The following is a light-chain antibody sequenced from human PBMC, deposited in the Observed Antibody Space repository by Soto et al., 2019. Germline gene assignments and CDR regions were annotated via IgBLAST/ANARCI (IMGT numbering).Light chain of an antibody. Sequence: QSALTQPPSASGSPGQSVTISCTGTSSDVGGYKYVSWYQQHPGKAPKLMIFEVSRRPSGVPDRFSGSKSGNTASLTISGLQAEDEAEYYCSSYTNINTRACVFGTGTKLTVL. CDR1: SSDVGGYKY. J-gene: IGLJ1*01. V-gene: IGLV2-8*01. CDR3: SSYTNINTRACV. CDR2: EVS.